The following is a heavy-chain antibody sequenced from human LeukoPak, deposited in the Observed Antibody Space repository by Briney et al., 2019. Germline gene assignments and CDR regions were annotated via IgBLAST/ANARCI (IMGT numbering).Heavy chain of an antibody. V-gene: IGHV3-30*18. J-gene: IGHJ6*02. D-gene: IGHD2-2*01. CDR1: GFTFSSYG. Sequence: GGSLRLSCAASGFTFSSYGMHWVRQAPGKGLEWVAVISYDGSNKYYADSVKGRFTISRDNSKNTLYLQMNSLRAEDTAVYYCAKGEYCSSTSCLYHYYYYGMDVWGQGTTVTVSS. CDR3: AKGEYCSSTSCLYHYYYYGMDV. CDR2: ISYDGSNK.